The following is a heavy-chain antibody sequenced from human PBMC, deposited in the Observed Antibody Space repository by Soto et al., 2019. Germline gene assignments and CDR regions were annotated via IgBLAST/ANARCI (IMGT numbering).Heavy chain of an antibody. V-gene: IGHV3-11*01. CDR3: ARDLVAVSGGVYSRSSGGYFFDF. J-gene: IGHJ4*02. CDR2: ISNSGRTL. CDR1: GFTFSDYY. Sequence: QVQLVESGGGLVKPGGSLRLSCAASGFTFSDYYMSWIRQAPGKGLEWVSYISNSGRTLYYADSMKGRFTISRDNAKNSLYMQMNSLRSEDTAVYYCARDLVAVSGGVYSRSSGGYFFDFWGQGTLVTVSS. D-gene: IGHD6-6*01.